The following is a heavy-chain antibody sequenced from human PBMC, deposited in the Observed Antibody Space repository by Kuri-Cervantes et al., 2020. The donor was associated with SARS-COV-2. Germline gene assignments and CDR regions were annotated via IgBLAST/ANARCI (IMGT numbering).Heavy chain of an antibody. CDR1: GFTFSSDA. CDR2: MSSRGGST. J-gene: IGHJ4*02. CDR3: AKEGFFYGSERHFDY. D-gene: IGHD3-10*01. V-gene: IGHV3-23*01. Sequence: GESLRLSWAAAGFTFSSDAMSWVRQAPGKGLEWVSAMSSRGGSTYYADSGKGRSTISRDNSKNTLYLQMNSLRAEDTAVYYCAKEGFFYGSERHFDYWGQGTLVTVSS.